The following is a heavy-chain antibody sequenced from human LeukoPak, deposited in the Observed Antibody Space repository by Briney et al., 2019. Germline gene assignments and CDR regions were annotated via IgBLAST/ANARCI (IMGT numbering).Heavy chain of an antibody. J-gene: IGHJ4*02. Sequence: GSLRLSCAASGFTFSSYGMSWIRQPPGKGLEWIGEINHSGSTNYNPSLKSRVTISVDTSKNQFSLKLSSVTAADTAVYYCARHNSYRGNPYAKFDYWGQGTLVTVSS. CDR2: INHSGST. CDR3: ARHNSYRGNPYAKFDY. D-gene: IGHD3-10*01. CDR1: GFTFSSYG. V-gene: IGHV4-34*01.